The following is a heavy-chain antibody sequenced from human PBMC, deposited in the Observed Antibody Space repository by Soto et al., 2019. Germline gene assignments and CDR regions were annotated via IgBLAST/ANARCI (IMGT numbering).Heavy chain of an antibody. J-gene: IGHJ4*02. CDR3: ARGPKEVAGNHK. V-gene: IGHV1-18*01. CDR2: ISAYNGNT. CDR1: GYTFTSYV. D-gene: IGHD6-19*01. Sequence: ASLMASCKASGYTFTSYVISWVRHAPGQGLEWMGWISAYNGNTNYAQKLQGRVTMTTDTSTSTAYMELRSLRSDDTAVYYCARGPKEVAGNHKWGQGTLVSVSS.